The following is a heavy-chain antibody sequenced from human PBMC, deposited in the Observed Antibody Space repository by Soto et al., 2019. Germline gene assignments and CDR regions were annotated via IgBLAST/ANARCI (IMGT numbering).Heavy chain of an antibody. J-gene: IGHJ4*02. CDR3: ARDSPPPRE. CDR1: GYTFASYA. V-gene: IGHV1-18*01. CDR2: ISAYNGNT. Sequence: QVQLVQSGAEVKKPGASVKVSCKASGYTFASYAISWVRQAPGQGLEWMGWISAYNGNTNYAHKLQGRVTMTPDTSTRTAYMELRSLRSEGTAVYYCARDSPPPREWGQGTRVTVSS.